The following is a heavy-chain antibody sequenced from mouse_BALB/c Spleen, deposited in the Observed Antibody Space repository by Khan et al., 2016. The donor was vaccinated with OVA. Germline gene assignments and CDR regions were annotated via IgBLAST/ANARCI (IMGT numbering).Heavy chain of an antibody. J-gene: IGHJ3*01. Sequence: EVMLVESGGDLVKPGGSLKLSCAASGFTFSSYGMSWVRQPPDKRLEWVATISSDGSYTYYPDSVQGRFTISRDNVKNTLYLQMSSLESEDTAMYYWASHLTGSFAYWGQGTLVTVSA. CDR1: GFTFSSYG. D-gene: IGHD4-1*01. V-gene: IGHV5-6*02. CDR2: ISSDGSYT. CDR3: ASHLTGSFAY.